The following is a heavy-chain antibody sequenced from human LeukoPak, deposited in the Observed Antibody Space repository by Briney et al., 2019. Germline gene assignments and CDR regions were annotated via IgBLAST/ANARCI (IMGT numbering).Heavy chain of an antibody. J-gene: IGHJ6*03. V-gene: IGHV1-69*02. D-gene: IGHD2-15*01. CDR3: AGIGGYEYYYMDV. Sequence: SVKVSCKASGGTFSSYTISWVRQAPGQGLEWMGRIIPILGIANYAQKFQGRVTITADKSTSTAYMELSGLRSEDTAVYYCAGIGGYEYYYMDVWGKGTTVTVSS. CDR2: IIPILGIA. CDR1: GGTFSSYT.